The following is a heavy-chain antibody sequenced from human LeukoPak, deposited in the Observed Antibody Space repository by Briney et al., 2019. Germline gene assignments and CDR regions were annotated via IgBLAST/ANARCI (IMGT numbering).Heavy chain of an antibody. Sequence: SVKVSCKASGGTFSSYAISWVRQAPGQGLEWMGRIIPIFGTANYAQKFEGRVTITTDESTSTAYMELSSLRSEDTAVYYCARDYYDSSGYLDYWGQGTLVTVSS. V-gene: IGHV1-69*05. CDR1: GGTFSSYA. CDR2: IIPIFGTA. J-gene: IGHJ4*02. D-gene: IGHD3-22*01. CDR3: ARDYYDSSGYLDY.